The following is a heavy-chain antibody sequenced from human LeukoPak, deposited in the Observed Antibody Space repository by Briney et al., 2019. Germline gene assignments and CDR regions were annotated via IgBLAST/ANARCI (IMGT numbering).Heavy chain of an antibody. CDR2: ISRSSRYI. J-gene: IGHJ4*02. CDR1: GFSFSDYN. D-gene: IGHD6-13*01. Sequence: GGSLRLSCATSGFSFSDYNMNWVRQAPGKGLEWVSSISRSSRYIYYADSMKGRFTISRDNAKNSLYLQMNSLRAADTAVYYCAKDRAAAGTFDYWGQGTLVTVSS. CDR3: AKDRAAAGTFDY. V-gene: IGHV3-21*01.